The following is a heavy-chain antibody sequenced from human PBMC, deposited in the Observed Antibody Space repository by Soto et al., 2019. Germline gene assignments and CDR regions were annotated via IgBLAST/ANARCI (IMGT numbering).Heavy chain of an antibody. CDR2: INHSGST. V-gene: IGHV4-34*01. CDR3: AGSSVVTYYFDY. Sequence: QVQLQQWGAGLLKPSETLPLTCAVYGGSFSGYYWSWIRQPPGKGLEWIGEINHSGSTNYNPSLKSRVTISVDTSKHQFSLKLSSVTAADTAVYYCAGSSVVTYYFDYWGQGTLVTVSS. J-gene: IGHJ4*02. D-gene: IGHD3-22*01. CDR1: GGSFSGYY.